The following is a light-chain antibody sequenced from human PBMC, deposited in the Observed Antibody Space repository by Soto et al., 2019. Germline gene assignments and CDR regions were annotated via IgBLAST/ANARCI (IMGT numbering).Light chain of an antibody. CDR2: DVS. J-gene: IGLJ1*01. Sequence: QSALTQPRSVSGSPGQSVTISCTRTSSDVGDYNYVSWYQQHPGKAPKVMIYDVSKRPSGVPDRFSGSKSGNTASLTISGLQAEDDADYYCCSYAGSYTLYVFGTGTKVTVL. CDR1: SSDVGDYNY. CDR3: CSYAGSYTLYV. V-gene: IGLV2-11*01.